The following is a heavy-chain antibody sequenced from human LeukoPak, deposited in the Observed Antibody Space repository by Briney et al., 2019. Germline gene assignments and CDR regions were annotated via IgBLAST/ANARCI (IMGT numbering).Heavy chain of an antibody. D-gene: IGHD1-14*01. CDR2: ISAYNGNT. V-gene: IGHV1-18*01. CDR3: ARAGGGIFTVDY. J-gene: IGHJ4*02. Sequence: ASVKVSCKASGYTFTSYGISWVRQAPGQGLEWMGWISAYNGNTNYAQKFQGRVTMTRDTSISTAYMELSRLRSDDTAVYYCARAGGGIFTVDYWGQGTPVTVSS. CDR1: GYTFTSYG.